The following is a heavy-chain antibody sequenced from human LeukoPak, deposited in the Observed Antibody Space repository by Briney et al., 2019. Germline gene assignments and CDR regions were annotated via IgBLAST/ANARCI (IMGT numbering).Heavy chain of an antibody. Sequence: QAGGSLRLSCAASGFTFSGYAMSWVRQAPGKGLEWVSAISGSGGSTYYADSVKGRFTISRDNSKNTLYLQMNSLRAEDTAVYYCAKDVTFGGVIVCDYWGQGTLVTVSS. J-gene: IGHJ4*02. CDR3: AKDVTFGGVIVCDY. CDR2: ISGSGGST. D-gene: IGHD3-16*02. V-gene: IGHV3-23*01. CDR1: GFTFSGYA.